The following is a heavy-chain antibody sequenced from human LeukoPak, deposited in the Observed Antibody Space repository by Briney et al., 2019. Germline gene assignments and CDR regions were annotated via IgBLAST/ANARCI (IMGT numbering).Heavy chain of an antibody. CDR1: GFSVSTNY. CDR3: AGATQWLAYDY. J-gene: IGHJ4*02. Sequence: PGGSLRLSCAASGFSVSTNYMGWVRQAPGQGLEWVSVIYNGGGTSYADSVKGRFTISRDNSENTVYLQMNSLRDEDTAVYYCAGATQWLAYDYWGQGTLVTVSS. CDR2: IYNGGGT. D-gene: IGHD6-19*01. V-gene: IGHV3-53*01.